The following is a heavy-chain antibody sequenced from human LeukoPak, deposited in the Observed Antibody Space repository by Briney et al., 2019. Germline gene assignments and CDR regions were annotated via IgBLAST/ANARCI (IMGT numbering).Heavy chain of an antibody. J-gene: IGHJ4*02. CDR3: ARAGRGFSYGSMDK. Sequence: GGSLRLSCAASGFTVSSNYMSWVRQAPGKGLEWVSYISSSGSTIYYADSVKGRFTLSRDNAKNSLYLQMNSLRPEDTAVYYCARAGRGFSYGSMDKWGQGTQVTVSS. D-gene: IGHD5-18*01. CDR1: GFTVSSNY. V-gene: IGHV3-11*01. CDR2: ISSSGSTI.